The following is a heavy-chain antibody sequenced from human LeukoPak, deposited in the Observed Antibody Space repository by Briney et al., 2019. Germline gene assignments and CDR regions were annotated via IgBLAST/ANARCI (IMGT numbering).Heavy chain of an antibody. CDR1: GFTLSTFD. V-gene: IGHV3-21*06. CDR3: ARADCSGSTCYLRHSWFDP. Sequence: GGSLRLSCATSGFTLSTFDMNWVRQAPGKGLEWVSSISTSSRYIYYRDSVKGRFTISRDDAKNSLYLQMNSLTVEDTAVYYCARADCSGSTCYLRHSWFDPWGQGTLVTVSS. CDR2: ISTSSRYI. J-gene: IGHJ5*02. D-gene: IGHD2-2*01.